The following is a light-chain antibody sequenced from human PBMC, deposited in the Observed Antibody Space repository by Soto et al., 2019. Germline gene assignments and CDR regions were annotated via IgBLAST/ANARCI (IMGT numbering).Light chain of an antibody. J-gene: IGLJ3*02. V-gene: IGLV1-51*02. CDR2: EGD. Sequence: QSVLTQPPSVSAAPGQTVTISCSGSSSNIGNEYLSWYQQVPGTAPRLLIFEGDQRPSGIPDRFSGSKSGTSATLAITGLQTGDYAEYYCGTLDSSLSAGVFGGGTKLTVL. CDR1: SSNIGNEY. CDR3: GTLDSSLSAGV.